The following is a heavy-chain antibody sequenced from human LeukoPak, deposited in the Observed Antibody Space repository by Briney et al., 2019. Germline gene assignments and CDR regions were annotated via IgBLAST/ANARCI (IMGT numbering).Heavy chain of an antibody. V-gene: IGHV3-9*01. D-gene: IGHD3-3*01. Sequence: GGSLRLSCAASGFTFDDYAMHWVRQAPGKGLEWVSGISWNSGSIGYADSVKGRFTISRDNAKNSLYLQMNSLRAEDTAVYYCARDLEWFYYGMDVWGQGTTVTVSS. CDR3: ARDLEWFYYGMDV. J-gene: IGHJ6*02. CDR1: GFTFDDYA. CDR2: ISWNSGSI.